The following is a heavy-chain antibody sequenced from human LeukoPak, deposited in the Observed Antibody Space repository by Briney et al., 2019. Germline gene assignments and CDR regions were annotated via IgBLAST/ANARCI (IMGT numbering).Heavy chain of an antibody. CDR2: IYYSGST. Sequence: PSETLSLTCTVSGGSISSSSYYWGWIRQPPGKGLEWIGSIYYSGSTYYNPSLKSRVTISVDTSKNQFSLKLSSVTAADTAVHYCAREKYYYDSSGYQPFDYWGQGTLVTVSS. V-gene: IGHV4-39*01. CDR3: AREKYYYDSSGYQPFDY. J-gene: IGHJ4*02. CDR1: GGSISSSSYY. D-gene: IGHD3-22*01.